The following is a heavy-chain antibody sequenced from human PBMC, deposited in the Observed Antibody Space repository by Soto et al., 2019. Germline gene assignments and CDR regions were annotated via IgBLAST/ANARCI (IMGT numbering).Heavy chain of an antibody. CDR2: ISSSSSYI. V-gene: IGHV3-21*01. CDR3: ARDHQYYYDSSGYPPWFDP. CDR1: GFPFSSYS. J-gene: IGHJ5*02. D-gene: IGHD3-22*01. Sequence: GGSLRLSCAASGFPFSSYSMNWVRQALGKGLEWVSSISSSSSYIYYADSVKGRFTISRDNAKNSLYLQMNSLRAEDTAVYYCARDHQYYYDSSGYPPWFDPWGQGTLVTVSS.